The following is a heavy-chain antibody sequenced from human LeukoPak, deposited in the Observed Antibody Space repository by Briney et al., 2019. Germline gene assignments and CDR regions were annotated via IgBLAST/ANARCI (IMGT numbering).Heavy chain of an antibody. CDR2: IRRKAYGGTT. V-gene: IGHV3-49*04. J-gene: IGHJ4*02. Sequence: QSGGSLRLFCTASGFTFGDYAMSWVRQAPGKGLEWLGFIRRKAYGGTTEYAASVKGRCTISRDDSKSIAYLQINSLKTEDTAVYYCTRDILSGGTYFDYWGQGTLVTVSS. D-gene: IGHD6-19*01. CDR3: TRDILSGGTYFDY. CDR1: GFTFGDYA.